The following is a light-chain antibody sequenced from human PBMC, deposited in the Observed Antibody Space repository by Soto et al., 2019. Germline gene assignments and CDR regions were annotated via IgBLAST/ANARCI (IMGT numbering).Light chain of an antibody. CDR2: DAS. CDR1: QSVSSY. Sequence: EIVLTQSPAPLSLSPGERATLSCRASQSVSSYLAWYQQKPGQAPRLLIYDASNRATGIPARFRGSGSGTDFTPTISSLAPEDFPVYYCQKRSNRPSTFGGGTKVALK. J-gene: IGKJ4*01. V-gene: IGKV3-11*01. CDR3: QKRSNRPST.